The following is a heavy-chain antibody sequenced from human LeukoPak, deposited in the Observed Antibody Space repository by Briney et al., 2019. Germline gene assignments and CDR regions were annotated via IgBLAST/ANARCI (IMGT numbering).Heavy chain of an antibody. D-gene: IGHD1-26*01. CDR2: ISGSGDST. CDR3: AKNRGTYYYFDD. CDR1: GFTFSNFA. J-gene: IGHJ4*01. V-gene: IGHV3-23*01. Sequence: QPGGSLRLSCAASGFTFSNFAMSWVRQAPGKGLEWVSAISGSGDSTYYADSVKGRFTISRDNPKNTVYLQMNSLRAEDTAVYYCAKNRGTYYYFDDWGQGTPVTVSS.